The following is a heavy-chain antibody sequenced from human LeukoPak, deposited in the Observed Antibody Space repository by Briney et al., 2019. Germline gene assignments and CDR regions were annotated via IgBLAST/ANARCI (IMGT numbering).Heavy chain of an antibody. CDR3: ARTYYDFYYYYYMDV. D-gene: IGHD3-3*01. J-gene: IGHJ6*03. V-gene: IGHV4-4*09. CDR1: GGSISSYY. CDR2: IYTSGGT. Sequence: TSETLSLTCTVSGGSISSYYWSWIRQPPGKGLEWIGYIYTSGGTNYDPSLKSRVTISVDTSKNQFSLKLSSVTAADTAVYYCARTYYDFYYYYYMDVWGKGTTVTVSS.